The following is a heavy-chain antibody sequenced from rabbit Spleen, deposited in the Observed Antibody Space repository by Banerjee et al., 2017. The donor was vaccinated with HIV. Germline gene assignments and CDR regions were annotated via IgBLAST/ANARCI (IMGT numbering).Heavy chain of an antibody. V-gene: IGHV1S40*01. CDR3: ARDSGSSFSSYGMDL. J-gene: IGHJ6*01. CDR1: GFSFSDRDV. Sequence: QSLEESGGDLVKPGASLTLTCTASGFSFSDRDVMCWVRQAPGKGLQWIACINAYTGKPVYATWAKGRFTISRTSSTTVTLQMTGLTAADTATYFCARDSGSSFSSYGMDLWGPGTLVTVS. D-gene: IGHD8-1*01. CDR2: INAYTGKP.